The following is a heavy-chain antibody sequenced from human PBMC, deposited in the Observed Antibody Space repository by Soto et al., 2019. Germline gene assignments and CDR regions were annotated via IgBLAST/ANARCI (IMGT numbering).Heavy chain of an antibody. D-gene: IGHD3-22*01. J-gene: IGHJ4*02. Sequence: EVQLVESGAGLVKPGGSLRLSCAASGFTFSSYSMNWVRQAPGKGLEWVASNSRSSAYVYYADSVKGRFTISRDNAKNSLYLQMNSLRAEDTATYYCARSEGLSYYDSSGYYYVEVGSYVDYWVQGTLVTVSS. CDR3: ARSEGLSYYDSSGYYYVEVGSYVDY. V-gene: IGHV3-21*01. CDR1: GFTFSSYS. CDR2: NSRSSAYV.